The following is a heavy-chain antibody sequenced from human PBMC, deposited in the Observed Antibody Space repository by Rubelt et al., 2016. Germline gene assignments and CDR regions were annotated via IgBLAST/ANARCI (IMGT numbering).Heavy chain of an antibody. CDR1: GDSISSYY. Sequence: QVQLQESGPGLVKPSETLSLTCTVSGDSISSYYWSWIRQPPGKGLEWIGEINHSGSTNYNQSLKSRVTISVDTSKNQFSLRLSSVTAADTAVYYCARGFRGGTGYSSRNLDYWGQGTLVTVSS. CDR3: ARGFRGGTGYSSRNLDY. J-gene: IGHJ4*02. V-gene: IGHV4-34*01. D-gene: IGHD6-13*01. CDR2: INHSGST.